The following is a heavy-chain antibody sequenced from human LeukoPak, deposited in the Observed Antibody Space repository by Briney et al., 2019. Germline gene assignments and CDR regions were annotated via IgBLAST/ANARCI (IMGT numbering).Heavy chain of an antibody. CDR3: ARHFNGPDYFDY. CDR2: GYYSGNT. CDR1: GGSISSSSYY. J-gene: IGHJ4*02. Sequence: SETLSLTCSVSGGSISSSSYYWGWIRQPPGKGLEWIGSGYYSGNTYYNSSLKSRVTISVDTSKNQFSLTLSSVTAADTAVYYCARHFNGPDYFDYWGQGTLVTVSS. V-gene: IGHV4-39*01. D-gene: IGHD2-8*01.